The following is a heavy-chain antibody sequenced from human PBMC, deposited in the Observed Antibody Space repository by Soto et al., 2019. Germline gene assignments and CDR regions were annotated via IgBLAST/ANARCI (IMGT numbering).Heavy chain of an antibody. CDR1: GYTFTSYA. D-gene: IGHD2-15*01. Sequence: QVQLVQSGAEVKKPGASVKVSCKASGYTFTSYAMHWVRQAPGQRLEWMGWINAGNGNTKYSQKFQGRVTITRDTSACTAYMELSSLRSEDTAVYYCARDRLLWDYFDYWGQGTLVTVSS. CDR2: INAGNGNT. V-gene: IGHV1-3*01. CDR3: ARDRLLWDYFDY. J-gene: IGHJ4*02.